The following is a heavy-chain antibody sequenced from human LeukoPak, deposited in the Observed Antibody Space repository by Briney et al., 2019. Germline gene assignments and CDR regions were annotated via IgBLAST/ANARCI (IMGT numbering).Heavy chain of an antibody. Sequence: PGGSLRLSCAASGFTFSTYSMNWVRQAPGKGLEWVSAINGAGSGTYYADSVEGRFTISRDNSKNTLYLQMNSLRAEDTAVYYCAKKKPTDRTRIPSSYFDFWGQGTLVTVSS. CDR1: GFTFSTYS. CDR3: AKKKPTDRTRIPSSYFDF. D-gene: IGHD2-21*01. J-gene: IGHJ4*02. V-gene: IGHV3-23*01. CDR2: INGAGSGT.